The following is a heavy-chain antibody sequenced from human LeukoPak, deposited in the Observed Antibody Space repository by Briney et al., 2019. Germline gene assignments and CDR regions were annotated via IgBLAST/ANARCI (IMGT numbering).Heavy chain of an antibody. CDR1: GFTFSSYG. CDR2: IRYDGSNK. Sequence: GGSLRLSCAASGFTFSSYGMHWVRQAPGKGLEWVAFIRYDGSNKYYADSVKGRFTISRDNSKNTLYLQMNSLRAEDTAVYYCAKGQATVTSPPVYWGQGTLVTVSS. J-gene: IGHJ4*02. D-gene: IGHD4-17*01. V-gene: IGHV3-30*02. CDR3: AKGQATVTSPPVY.